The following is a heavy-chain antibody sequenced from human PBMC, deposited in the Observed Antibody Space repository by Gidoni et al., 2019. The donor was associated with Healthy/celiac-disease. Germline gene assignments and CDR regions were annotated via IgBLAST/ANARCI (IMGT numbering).Heavy chain of an antibody. D-gene: IGHD3-10*01. CDR3: ASENEYYYGSGNWFDP. J-gene: IGHJ5*02. CDR2: IYHSGST. Sequence: QVQLQESGPGLVKPSETLSLTCAVSGYSISSGYYWGWIRQPPGKGLEWIGSIYHSGSTYYNPSLKSRVTISVDTSKNQFSLKLSSVTAADTAVYYCASENEYYYGSGNWFDPWGQGTLVTVSS. CDR1: GYSISSGYY. V-gene: IGHV4-38-2*01.